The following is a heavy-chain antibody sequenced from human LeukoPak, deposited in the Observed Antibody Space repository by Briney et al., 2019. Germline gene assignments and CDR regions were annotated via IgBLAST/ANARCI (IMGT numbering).Heavy chain of an antibody. CDR3: ARGRVGGVSDAFDI. D-gene: IGHD3-16*01. CDR2: IYSGGST. Sequence: SVGSLRLSCAASGFTVSSNYMSWVRQAPGEGLEWVSVIYSGGSTYYADSVKGRFTISRDNSKNTLYLQMNSLRAEDTAMYYCARGRVGGVSDAFDIWGQGTMVTVPS. CDR1: GFTVSSNY. J-gene: IGHJ3*02. V-gene: IGHV3-66*01.